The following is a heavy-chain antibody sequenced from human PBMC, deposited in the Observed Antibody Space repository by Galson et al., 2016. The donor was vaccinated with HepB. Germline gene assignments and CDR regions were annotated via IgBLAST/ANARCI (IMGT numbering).Heavy chain of an antibody. V-gene: IGHV3-74*01. Sequence: SLRLSCAAPGFTFSSYWMHWVRQAPGKGLAWVSRLNNDGSSAGYADSVRGRFTISRDNAKNTLSLQMNSLRVEDTAVYYCAGATGIQGLDYWGQGTLVTVSS. CDR2: LNNDGSSA. CDR1: GFTFSSYW. J-gene: IGHJ4*02. CDR3: AGATGIQGLDY. D-gene: IGHD1-1*01.